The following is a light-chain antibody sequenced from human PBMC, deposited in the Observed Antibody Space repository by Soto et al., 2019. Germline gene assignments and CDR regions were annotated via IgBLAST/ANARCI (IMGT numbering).Light chain of an antibody. CDR3: QQRSNWPWT. Sequence: EIVLTQSPATLSLSPGEGATLSCRASQSVSSYLAWYQQKPGQAPRLLIYDASKRATGIPARFSGRGSGTDFTLTISSLAPEDFAVYYCQQRSNWPWTFGQGTKLET. CDR1: QSVSSY. CDR2: DAS. J-gene: IGKJ2*02. V-gene: IGKV3-11*01.